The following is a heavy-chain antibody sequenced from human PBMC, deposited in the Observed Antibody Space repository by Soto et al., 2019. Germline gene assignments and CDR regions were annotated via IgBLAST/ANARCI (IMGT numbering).Heavy chain of an antibody. Sequence: QVQLVESGGGVVQPGRSLRLSCAASGFTFSSYGMHWVRQAPGKGLEWVAVISYDGSNKYYADSVKGRFPISRDNSKNTLYLQMNSLRAEDMAVYYCGKSGADGYNTLGYWGQGNLVTVSS. J-gene: IGHJ4*02. CDR1: GFTFSSYG. D-gene: IGHD5-12*01. CDR3: GKSGADGYNTLGY. CDR2: ISYDGSNK. V-gene: IGHV3-30*18.